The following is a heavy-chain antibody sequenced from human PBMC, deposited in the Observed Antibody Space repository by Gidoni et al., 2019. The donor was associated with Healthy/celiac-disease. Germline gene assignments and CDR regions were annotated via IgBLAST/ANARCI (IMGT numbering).Heavy chain of an antibody. CDR2: IKQDGSEK. D-gene: IGHD2-15*01. V-gene: IGHV3-7*03. CDR3: AREYCSGGSCYFFDY. Sequence: EVQLVESGGGLVQPGGSLRLSCAASGFTFSSYWMSWVRQAPGKGLEWVANIKQDGSEKYYVDSVKGRFTISRDNAKNSLYLQMNSLRAEDTAVYYCAREYCSGGSCYFFDYWGQGTLVTVSS. CDR1: GFTFSSYW. J-gene: IGHJ4*02.